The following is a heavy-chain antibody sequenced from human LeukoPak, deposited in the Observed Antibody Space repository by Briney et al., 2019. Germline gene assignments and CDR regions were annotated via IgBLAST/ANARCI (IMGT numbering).Heavy chain of an antibody. V-gene: IGHV4-34*01. CDR2: INHSGGT. CDR3: ARGAVVVPAAIANYFDY. Sequence: EPSETLSLTCAVYGGSFSGYYWSWIRQPPGKGLEWSGEINHSGGTNYNPSLKSRVTISVDTSKNQFSLKLSSVTAADTAVYYCARGAVVVPAAIANYFDYWGQGTLVTVSS. D-gene: IGHD2-2*02. CDR1: GGSFSGYY. J-gene: IGHJ4*02.